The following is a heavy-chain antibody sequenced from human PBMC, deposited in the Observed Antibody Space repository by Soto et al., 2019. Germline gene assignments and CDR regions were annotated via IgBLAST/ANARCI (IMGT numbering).Heavy chain of an antibody. V-gene: IGHV4-4*02. D-gene: IGHD3-10*01. CDR1: GVSISSGNW. CDR3: ARLVYDTRLNYMYFDF. J-gene: IGHJ4*02. CDR2: IFHDGTA. Sequence: QVKLQESGPGLATPSGTLSLTCAVSGVSISSGNWWTWVRQSPQRGLEYIGDIFHDGTANYYPSCDRRVAISEDTSKNHFSLNVTSVTAADTAIYFCARLVYDTRLNYMYFDFWGEGTLVTVSS.